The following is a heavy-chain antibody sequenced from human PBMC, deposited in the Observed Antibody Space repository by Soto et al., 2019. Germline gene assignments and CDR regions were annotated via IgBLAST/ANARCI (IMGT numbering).Heavy chain of an antibody. Sequence: GYSSIGGDYWSRKNQHPWKGLEWIGNIHSSGSTYYTPSLKSRLTISIDTSENQFSLNLNSVSAADTAVYYCASSRKGGSACAHWGKGTLVPVSS. CDR2: IHSSGST. CDR1: GYSSIGGDY. CDR3: ASSRKGGSACAH. D-gene: IGHD5-12*01. V-gene: IGHV4-31*02. J-gene: IGHJ4*02.